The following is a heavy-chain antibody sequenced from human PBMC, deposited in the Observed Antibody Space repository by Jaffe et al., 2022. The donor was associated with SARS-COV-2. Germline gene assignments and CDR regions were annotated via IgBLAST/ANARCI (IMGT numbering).Heavy chain of an antibody. CDR2: IHYSGST. V-gene: IGHV4-39*01. Sequence: QLQLQESGPGLVKPSETLSLTCTVSGASISSSSYYWSWIRQPPGKGLEYIGSIHYSGSTYYNPSLKSRVTISLDTSKSQFSLKVSSVTAADTALYYCASSGSYHNHGLDVWGQGTTVTVSS. CDR3: ASSGSYHNHGLDV. CDR1: GASISSSSYY. D-gene: IGHD1-26*01. J-gene: IGHJ6*02.